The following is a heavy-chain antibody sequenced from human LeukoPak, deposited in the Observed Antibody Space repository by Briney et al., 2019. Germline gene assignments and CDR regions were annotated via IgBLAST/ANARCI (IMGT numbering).Heavy chain of an antibody. CDR3: ARGPMYSSRFAGDY. J-gene: IGHJ4*02. CDR2: ISSSSSTI. D-gene: IGHD6-13*01. Sequence: GGSLRPSCAASGFTFSSYSINWVRQAPGKGLEWVSYISSSSSTIYYADSVKGRFTISRDNAKNSLYLQMNSLRDEDTAVYYCARGPMYSSRFAGDYWGQGTLVTVSS. CDR1: GFTFSSYS. V-gene: IGHV3-48*02.